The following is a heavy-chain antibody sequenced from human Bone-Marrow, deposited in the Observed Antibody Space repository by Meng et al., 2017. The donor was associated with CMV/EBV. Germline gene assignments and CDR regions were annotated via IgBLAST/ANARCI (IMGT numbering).Heavy chain of an antibody. D-gene: IGHD3-16*01. J-gene: IGHJ4*02. CDR2: ISSSGSTI. V-gene: IGHV3-48*04. Sequence: GGSLRLSCAASGFTFSSYSMNWVRQAPGKGLEWVSYISSSGSTIYYADSVKGRFTISRDNAQNSLYLQMNSLSAQDTAVYYCAKQGSYEIMAGQMWGYYFDYWGRGTLVTVSS. CDR1: GFTFSSYS. CDR3: AKQGSYEIMAGQMWGYYFDY.